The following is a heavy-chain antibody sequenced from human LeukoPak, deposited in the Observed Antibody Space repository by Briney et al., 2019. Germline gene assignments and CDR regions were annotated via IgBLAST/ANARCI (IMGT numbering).Heavy chain of an antibody. CDR1: GFTFTTYW. CDR2: IKQDGSEK. Sequence: PGGSLRLSCAASGFTFTTYWMSWVRQAPGKGLEWAASIKQDGSEKYYVDSVKGQSSISRDNAKNSLYLQMNGLRAEDTAVYYCARGSSASWHLYFDLWGRGTLVTVSS. CDR3: ARGSSASWHLYFDL. J-gene: IGHJ2*01. V-gene: IGHV3-7*04. D-gene: IGHD3-10*01.